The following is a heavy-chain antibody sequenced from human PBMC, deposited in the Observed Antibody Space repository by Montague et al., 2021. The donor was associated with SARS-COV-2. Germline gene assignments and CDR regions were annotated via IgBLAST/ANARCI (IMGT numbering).Heavy chain of an antibody. CDR3: TRVPDYYDSSGYYFDAFDI. J-gene: IGHJ3*02. D-gene: IGHD3-22*01. Sequence: SETLSLTCTVSGDSIRSYHWTWIRQPPGKGLEWIGRISDSGRTIHNPSLKSRVTISVDTSKNQFFLNLRSMVAADTAIYYCTRVPDYYDSSGYYFDAFDIWSQGTMVTVSS. CDR2: ISDSGRT. CDR1: GDSIRSYH. V-gene: IGHV4-59*13.